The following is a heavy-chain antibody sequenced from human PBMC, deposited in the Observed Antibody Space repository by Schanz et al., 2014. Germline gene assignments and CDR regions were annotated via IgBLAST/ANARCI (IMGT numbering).Heavy chain of an antibody. CDR2: ISGGGGTT. V-gene: IGHV3-23*04. D-gene: IGHD3-10*01. CDR3: AKDGPGGSGSYSADGGMDV. J-gene: IGHJ6*02. CDR1: GFNFSDYA. Sequence: EVQVVESGGGLVQPGGSLRLSCAASGFNFSDYAMCWVRQAPGKGLEWVSAISGGGGTTCYTDSVKGRFTISRDNSKSTLYLQMNSLRAEDTAVYYCAKDGPGGSGSYSADGGMDVWGQGTTVTVSS.